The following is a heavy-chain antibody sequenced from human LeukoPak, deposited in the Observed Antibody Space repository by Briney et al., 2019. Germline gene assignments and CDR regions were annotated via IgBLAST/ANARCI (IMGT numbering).Heavy chain of an antibody. V-gene: IGHV4-31*03. D-gene: IGHD2-15*01. Sequence: SETLSLTCTVSGGSISSGGYYWSWIRQHPGKGLEWIGYIYYSGSTYYNPSLKSRVTISVDTSKNQFSLKLSSVTAADTAVYYCARSETEYCSGGSCSSWYFQHWGQGTLVTVSS. CDR3: ARSETEYCSGGSCSSWYFQH. J-gene: IGHJ1*01. CDR1: GGSISSGGYY. CDR2: IYYSGST.